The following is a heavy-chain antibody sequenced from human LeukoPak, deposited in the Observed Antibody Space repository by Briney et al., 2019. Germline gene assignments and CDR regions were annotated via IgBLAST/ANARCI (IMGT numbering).Heavy chain of an antibody. D-gene: IGHD1-26*01. J-gene: IGHJ6*02. CDR1: GFTFSSYG. CDR2: ISYDGSNK. CDR3: AKDRGWELPDYYYYGMNV. V-gene: IGHV3-30*18. Sequence: PGGSLRLSCATSGFTFSSYGMHWVRQAPGKGLEWVAVISYDGSNKYYVDSVKGRFTISRDNSKNTLYLQVNSLRAEDTAVYYCAKDRGWELPDYYYYGMNVWGQGTTVTVSS.